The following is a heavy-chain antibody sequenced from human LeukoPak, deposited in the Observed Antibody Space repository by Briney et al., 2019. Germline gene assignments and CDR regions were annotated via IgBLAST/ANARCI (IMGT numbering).Heavy chain of an antibody. D-gene: IGHD2-15*01. CDR2: ISAGGHNT. CDR1: GFSFSDYA. V-gene: IGHV3-23*01. CDR3: ANQPERYCSGGSCLPSTG. J-gene: IGHJ4*02. Sequence: PGGSLRLSCDASGFSFSDYAMHWVRQAPGKGLEWVSGISAGGHNTYYADPVKGRFTISRDNSKNTLFVQMNSLSSDDTAVYYCANQPERYCSGGSCLPSTGWGQGTLVTVSS.